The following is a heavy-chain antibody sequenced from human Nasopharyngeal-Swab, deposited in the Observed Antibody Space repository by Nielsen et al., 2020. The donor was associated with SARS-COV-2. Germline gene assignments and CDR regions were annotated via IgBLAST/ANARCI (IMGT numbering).Heavy chain of an antibody. D-gene: IGHD3-10*01. CDR3: ASSSLRIKGSGSWEFDY. V-gene: IGHV1-8*01. Sequence: ASVKVSCKASGYTFTSSDINWVRQAPGQGLEWMGRINPNSGNTGYAQKFQGRVTMTRNTSISTAYMELSSLRSEDTAVYYCASSSLRIKGSGSWEFDYWGQGTLVTVSS. CDR1: GYTFTSSD. CDR2: INPNSGNT. J-gene: IGHJ4*02.